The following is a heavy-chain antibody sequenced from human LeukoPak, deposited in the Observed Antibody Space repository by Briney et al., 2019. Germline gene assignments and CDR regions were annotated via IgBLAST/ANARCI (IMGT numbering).Heavy chain of an antibody. Sequence: GGSLRLSCAASGFTFSSYAMHWVRQAPGKGLEWVAVISYDGSNKYYADSVKGRFTISRDNSKNTLYLQMISLRAEDTAVYYCARDHCTSCYNYFDYWGQGTLVTVSS. V-gene: IGHV3-30-3*01. J-gene: IGHJ4*02. CDR2: ISYDGSNK. D-gene: IGHD2-2*02. CDR1: GFTFSSYA. CDR3: ARDHCTSCYNYFDY.